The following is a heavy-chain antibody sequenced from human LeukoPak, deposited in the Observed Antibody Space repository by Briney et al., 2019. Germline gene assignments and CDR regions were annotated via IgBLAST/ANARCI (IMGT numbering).Heavy chain of an antibody. CDR2: MNPNSGNT. J-gene: IGHJ4*02. CDR1: GYTFTSYD. V-gene: IGHV1-8*01. D-gene: IGHD6-13*01. CDR3: ARAQQLAQLQFDY. Sequence: ASVKVSCKASGYTFTSYDINWVRQATGQGLEWMGWMNPNSGNTGYAQKFQGRVTMTRNTSISTAYVELSSLRSEDTAVYYCARAQQLAQLQFDYWGQGTLVTVSS.